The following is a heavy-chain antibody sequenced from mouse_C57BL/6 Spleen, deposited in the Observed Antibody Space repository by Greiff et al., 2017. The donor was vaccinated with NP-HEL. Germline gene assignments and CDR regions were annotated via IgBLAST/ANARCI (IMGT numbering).Heavy chain of an antibody. CDR2: ISYDDSN. V-gene: IGHV3-6*01. Sequence: EVQLQQSGPGLVKPSQSLSLTCPVTGYYITSGYYWNWIRQFPGNKLEWMGYISYDDSNNYNPSLKNRISITRDTSEHKFFLKLNSVTNEDTATYYCAFREGYAVDYWSKGTSVTVSS. CDR3: AFREGYAVDY. J-gene: IGHJ4*01. CDR1: GYYITSGYY.